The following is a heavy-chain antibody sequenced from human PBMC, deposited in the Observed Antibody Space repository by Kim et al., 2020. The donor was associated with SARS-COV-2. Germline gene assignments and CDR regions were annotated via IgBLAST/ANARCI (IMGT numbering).Heavy chain of an antibody. Sequence: SETLSLTCTVSGYSISSGYYWGWIRQPPGKGLEWIGSIYHSGSTYYNPSLKSRVTISVDTSKNQFSLKLSSVTAADTAVYYCARSDYDILTGDAFDIWG. CDR2: IYHSGST. V-gene: IGHV4-38-2*02. CDR3: ARSDYDILTGDAFDI. J-gene: IGHJ3*02. CDR1: GYSISSGYY. D-gene: IGHD3-9*01.